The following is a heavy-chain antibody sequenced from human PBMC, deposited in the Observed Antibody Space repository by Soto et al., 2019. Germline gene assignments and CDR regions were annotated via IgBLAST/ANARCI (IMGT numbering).Heavy chain of an antibody. Sequence: PGGSLRLSCAGSGFTFSDYAISWVRQSPGKGLEWVSAMSGSGGSIYYADSVKGRFTISRDNSKNTVYLQMSSLRGEDTAVYYCAKTFGSNWLLDYWGQGTLVTVSS. D-gene: IGHD6-13*01. CDR1: GFTFSDYA. CDR3: AKTFGSNWLLDY. CDR2: MSGSGGSI. J-gene: IGHJ4*02. V-gene: IGHV3-23*01.